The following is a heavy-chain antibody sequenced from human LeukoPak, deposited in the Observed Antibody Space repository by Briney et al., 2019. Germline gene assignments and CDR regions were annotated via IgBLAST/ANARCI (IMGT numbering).Heavy chain of an antibody. CDR2: MYYSGST. CDR1: GASISSGGYY. D-gene: IGHD6-13*01. CDR3: ARRIAAAGTRWFDP. J-gene: IGHJ5*02. Sequence: SETLSLTCAVSGASISSGGYYWSWIRQHPGRGLEWIGYMYYSGSTYYNPSLKSRVTISVDTSKNQFSLKLSSVTAADTAVYYCARRIAAAGTRWFDPWGQGTLVTVSS. V-gene: IGHV4-31*11.